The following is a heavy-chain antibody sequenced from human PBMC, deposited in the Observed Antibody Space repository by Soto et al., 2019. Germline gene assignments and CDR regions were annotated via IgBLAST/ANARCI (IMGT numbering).Heavy chain of an antibody. D-gene: IGHD3-3*01. J-gene: IGHJ6*02. CDR1: GDSISNSDYY. Sequence: SETLSLTCTVSGDSISNSDYYWNSIRQSPGKGLEWIASIDYSVSTYYNPSLKSRVVISADTSKNLFSLKLRSVTAADTALYFCSRYEAYYYGFEGWG. CDR2: IDYSVST. V-gene: IGHV4-30-4*01. CDR3: SRYEAYYYGFEG.